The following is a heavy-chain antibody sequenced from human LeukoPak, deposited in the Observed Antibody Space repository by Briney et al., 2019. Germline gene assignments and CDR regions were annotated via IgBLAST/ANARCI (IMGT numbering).Heavy chain of an antibody. CDR1: GYTFTSYD. Sequence: GASVKVSCKASGYTFTSYDINWVRQATGQGLEWMGWMNPNSGNTNYAQKLQGRVTMTTDTSTSTAYMELRSLRSDDTAVFYCARVSTAAAGHLYYFDYWGQGTLVTVSS. D-gene: IGHD6-13*01. CDR2: MNPNSGNT. CDR3: ARVSTAAAGHLYYFDY. J-gene: IGHJ4*02. V-gene: IGHV1-18*01.